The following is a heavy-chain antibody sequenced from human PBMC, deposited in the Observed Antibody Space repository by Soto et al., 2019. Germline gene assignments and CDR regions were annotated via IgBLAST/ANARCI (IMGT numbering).Heavy chain of an antibody. CDR2: IWYDGSNK. CDR1: GFTFSSYG. V-gene: IGHV3-33*01. Sequence: QVQLVESGGGVVQPGRSLRLSCAASGFTFSSYGMHWVCQAPGKGLEWVAVIWYDGSNKYYADSVKGRFTISRDNSKNTLYLHMNRLRAEDTAVYYCARGSLGIVGATTSNGYYFDFWGQGTLVTVSS. D-gene: IGHD1-26*01. J-gene: IGHJ4*02. CDR3: ARGSLGIVGATTSNGYYFDF.